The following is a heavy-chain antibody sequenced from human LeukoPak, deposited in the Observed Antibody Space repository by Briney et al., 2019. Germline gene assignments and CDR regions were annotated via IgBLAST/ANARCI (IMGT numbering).Heavy chain of an antibody. Sequence: PSETLSLTCTVSGDAVYYWNWIRQPAGKGLEWIGRIYNNESTWSNPSLKSRVSMSIDTSKNQFSPKLSSVTAADTAVYYCARDWVTMIVVVAKGPAKLSNNWFDPWGQGTLVTVSS. CDR3: ARDWVTMIVVVAKGPAKLSNNWFDP. CDR1: GDAVYY. D-gene: IGHD3-22*01. V-gene: IGHV4-4*07. J-gene: IGHJ5*02. CDR2: IYNNEST.